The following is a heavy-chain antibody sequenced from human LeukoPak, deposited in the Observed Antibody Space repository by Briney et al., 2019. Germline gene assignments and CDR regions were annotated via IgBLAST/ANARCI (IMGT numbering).Heavy chain of an antibody. Sequence: SETLSLTCTVSGGSISSYYWSWIRQPPGKGLEWVGYIYYSGSTNYNPSLKSRVTISVDTSKNQFSLKLSSVTAADTAVYYCARVYIRNWEPNWFDPWGQGTLVTVSS. V-gene: IGHV4-59*01. D-gene: IGHD7-27*01. J-gene: IGHJ5*02. CDR3: ARVYIRNWEPNWFDP. CDR1: GGSISSYY. CDR2: IYYSGST.